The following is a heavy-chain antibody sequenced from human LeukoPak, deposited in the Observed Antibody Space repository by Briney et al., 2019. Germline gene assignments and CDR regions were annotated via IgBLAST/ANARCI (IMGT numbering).Heavy chain of an antibody. Sequence: GGSLRLPRAASGFTFSSYAMSWVRQAPGKGLEWVSAISGSGGSTYYADSVKGRFTISRDNSKNTLYLQMNSLRAEDTAVYYCAKDLGYYDSSGSDYWGQGTLVTVSS. CDR3: AKDLGYYDSSGSDY. CDR2: ISGSGGST. CDR1: GFTFSSYA. V-gene: IGHV3-23*01. D-gene: IGHD3-22*01. J-gene: IGHJ4*02.